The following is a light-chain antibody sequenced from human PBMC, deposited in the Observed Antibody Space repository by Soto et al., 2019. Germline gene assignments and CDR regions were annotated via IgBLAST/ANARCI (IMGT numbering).Light chain of an antibody. CDR2: EVN. CDR1: GSDVGGYNY. V-gene: IGLV2-8*01. Sequence: SVLTQPPSASGSPGQSVAISCTGTGSDVGGYNYVSWYQQHPGKAPKLMIYEVNKRPSGVPDRFSGSKSGNTASLTVSGLQAEDEADYYCSSYAGSSNVFGTGTKVTVL. CDR3: SSYAGSSNV. J-gene: IGLJ1*01.